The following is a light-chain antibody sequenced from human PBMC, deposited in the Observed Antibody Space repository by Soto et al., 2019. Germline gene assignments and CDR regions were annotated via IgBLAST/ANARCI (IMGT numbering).Light chain of an antibody. J-gene: IGKJ4*01. CDR1: QTISSW. Sequence: DIQMTQSPSTLSGSVGDRVTITCRASQTISSWLAWYQQKPGKAPKLLIYKASTLKSGVPSRFSGSGSGTEFTLTISSLQPDDFATYYCQQFSSYPLTFGGGTKV. CDR2: KAS. CDR3: QQFSSYPLT. V-gene: IGKV1-5*03.